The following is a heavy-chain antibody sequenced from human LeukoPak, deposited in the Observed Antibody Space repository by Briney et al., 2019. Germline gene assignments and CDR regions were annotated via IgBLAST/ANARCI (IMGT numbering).Heavy chain of an antibody. Sequence: GGSLRLSCAASGFTFDDYAMHWVRQAPGKGLEWVSGISWNSGSIGYADSVKGRFTISRDNAKNSLYLQMNSLRAEDTALYYCAKDIDPSWIQLYYFDYWGQGTLVTVSS. CDR3: AKDIDPSWIQLYYFDY. CDR1: GFTFDDYA. CDR2: ISWNSGSI. J-gene: IGHJ4*02. D-gene: IGHD5-18*01. V-gene: IGHV3-9*01.